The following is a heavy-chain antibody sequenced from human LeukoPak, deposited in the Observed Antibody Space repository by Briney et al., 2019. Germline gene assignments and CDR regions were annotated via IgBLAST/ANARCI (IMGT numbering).Heavy chain of an antibody. J-gene: IGHJ4*02. Sequence: SVKVSCKASGGTFSSYAISWVRQAPGQGLEWMGGIIPIFGTANYARKFQGRVTITADESTSTAYMELSSLRSEDTAVYYCVLGYCSGGSCYRFDYWGQGTLVTVSS. CDR1: GGTFSSYA. V-gene: IGHV1-69*13. D-gene: IGHD2-15*01. CDR2: IIPIFGTA. CDR3: VLGYCSGGSCYRFDY.